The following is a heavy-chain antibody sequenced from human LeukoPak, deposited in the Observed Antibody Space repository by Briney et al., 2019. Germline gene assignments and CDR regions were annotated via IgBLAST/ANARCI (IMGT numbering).Heavy chain of an antibody. Sequence: SETLPLTCTVSGGSISSSSYYWGWIRQPPWKGLEWIGSIYYSGSTYYNPSLKSRVTISVDTSKNQFSLKLSSVTAADTAVYYCASPSVGPKTYYYDSSGYLVDYWGQGTLVTVSS. V-gene: IGHV4-39*01. CDR3: ASPSVGPKTYYYDSSGYLVDY. CDR1: GGSISSSSYY. D-gene: IGHD3-22*01. CDR2: IYYSGST. J-gene: IGHJ4*02.